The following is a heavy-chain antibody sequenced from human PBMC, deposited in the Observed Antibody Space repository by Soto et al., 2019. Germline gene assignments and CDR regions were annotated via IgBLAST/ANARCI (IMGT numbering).Heavy chain of an antibody. CDR3: ARDDLYYDFWSGYYYYGMDV. CDR1: VGTFSSYA. D-gene: IGHD3-3*01. CDR2: IIPIFGTA. Sequence: QVQLVQSGAEVKKPGSSVKVSCKSSVGTFSSYAISWVRQAPGQGLEWMGGIIPIFGTANYAQKFHGRVTITADESTSTAYMELSSLRSEDTAVYYCARDDLYYDFWSGYYYYGMDVWGQGTTVTVSS. V-gene: IGHV1-69*01. J-gene: IGHJ6*02.